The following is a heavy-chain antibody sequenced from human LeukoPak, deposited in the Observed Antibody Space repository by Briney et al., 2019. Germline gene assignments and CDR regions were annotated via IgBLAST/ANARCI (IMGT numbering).Heavy chain of an antibody. CDR2: INPNSGGT. CDR1: GYTFTGYY. D-gene: IGHD4-23*01. Sequence: ASVKVSCKASGYTFTGYYLYWVRQAPGQGLEWMGWINPNSGGTNYAQKFQGRVTMTRDTSISTAYMELSRLRSEDTAVYFCARSNYGGKRWFDPWGQGTLVIVSS. CDR3: ARSNYGGKRWFDP. J-gene: IGHJ5*02. V-gene: IGHV1-2*02.